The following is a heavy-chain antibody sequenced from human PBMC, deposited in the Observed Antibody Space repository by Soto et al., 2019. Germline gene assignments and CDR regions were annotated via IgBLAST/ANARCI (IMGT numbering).Heavy chain of an antibody. CDR1: GFSFGTYV. Sequence: EVQLLESGGGMVEPRGSLKLSCAASGFSFGTYVMNWVRQAPGKGLEWVSGISGSGGRVYSADSVKGRFTISRDNSRNKLYLKMNSLRAEDTAIYYCAMTRLYDTGTNDYHRDALDIWGQGTQVTVSS. CDR3: AMTRLYDTGTNDYHRDALDI. V-gene: IGHV3-23*01. J-gene: IGHJ3*02. CDR2: ISGSGGRV. D-gene: IGHD3-22*01.